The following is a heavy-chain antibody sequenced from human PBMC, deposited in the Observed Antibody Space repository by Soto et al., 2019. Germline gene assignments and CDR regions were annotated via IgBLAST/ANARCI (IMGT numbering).Heavy chain of an antibody. CDR1: GGSISSYY. J-gene: IGHJ3*02. D-gene: IGHD6-13*01. V-gene: IGHV4-59*01. CDR2: IYYSGST. CDR3: AREGGDSSFSGLNDAFDI. Sequence: SETLSLTCTVSGGSISSYYWSWIRQPPGKGLEWIGYIYYSGSTNYNPSLKSRVTISVDTSKNQFSLKLSSVTAADTAVYYCAREGGDSSFSGLNDAFDIWGQGTMVTVSS.